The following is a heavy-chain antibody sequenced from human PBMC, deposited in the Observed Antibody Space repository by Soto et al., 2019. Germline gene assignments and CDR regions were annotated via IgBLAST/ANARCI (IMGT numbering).Heavy chain of an antibody. V-gene: IGHV3-48*02. CDR2: ISMSGTTM. J-gene: IGHJ5*02. Sequence: EVRLVESGGGLAQPGGSLRLSCAASGFSFSRYAMNWVRQSPGKGLEWVSYISMSGTTMFYAESVKGRFTISRDNAEKSLYLQMNSLRDGDTAMYYCARDAIGDATNWFDPWGQGTLVTVSS. CDR1: GFSFSRYA. CDR3: ARDAIGDATNWFDP.